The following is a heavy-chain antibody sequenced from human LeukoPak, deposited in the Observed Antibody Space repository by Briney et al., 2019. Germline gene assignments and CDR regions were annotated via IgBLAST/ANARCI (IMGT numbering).Heavy chain of an antibody. D-gene: IGHD3-22*01. J-gene: IGHJ5*02. CDR3: ARHISAYSSFDP. V-gene: IGHV4-59*08. CDR1: GGSISSYY. CDR2: IFYSGST. Sequence: SETLSLTCTVSGGSISSYYWSRIRQPPGKGLEWIGCIFYSGSTIYNPSLKSRVTISVDTSKNQFSLKLNSVTAADTAVYYCARHISAYSSFDPWGQGTPVTVSS.